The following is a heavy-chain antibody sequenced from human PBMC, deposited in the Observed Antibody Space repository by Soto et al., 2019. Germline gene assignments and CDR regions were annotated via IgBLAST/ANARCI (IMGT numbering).Heavy chain of an antibody. D-gene: IGHD7-27*01. J-gene: IGHJ4*02. CDR2: IIPILGIA. V-gene: IGHV1-69*04. CDR3: AREEANWEYYFDY. Sequence: QVQLVQSGAEVKKPGSSVKVSCKASGGTFSSYPISWVRQAPGQGLEWMGRIIPILGIANYAQKFQGRVTITADKSTSTAYMELSSLRSEDTAVYYCAREEANWEYYFDYWGQGTLVTVSS. CDR1: GGTFSSYP.